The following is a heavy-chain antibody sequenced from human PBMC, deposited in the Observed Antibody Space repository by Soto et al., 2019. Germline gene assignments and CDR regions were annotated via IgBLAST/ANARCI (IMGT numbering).Heavy chain of an antibody. CDR2: IYYSGST. D-gene: IGHD3-10*01. CDR1: GGSFSGSN. Sequence: SETLSLTCAVYGGSFSGSNWSWFRQHPGKGLEWIGYIYYSGSTYYNPSLKSRVTISVDTSKNQFSLKLSSVTAADTAVYYCARVGSGDSHNAFDIWGQGTMVT. CDR3: ARVGSGDSHNAFDI. J-gene: IGHJ3*02. V-gene: IGHV4-31*11.